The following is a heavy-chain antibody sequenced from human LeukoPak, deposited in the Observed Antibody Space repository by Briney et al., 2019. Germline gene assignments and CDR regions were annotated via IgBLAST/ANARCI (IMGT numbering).Heavy chain of an antibody. J-gene: IGHJ4*02. CDR2: IYWNDDR. V-gene: IGHV2-5*01. Sequence: SGPTLVNPTQTLTLTCTFSWFSLSTSGVGVGWIRQPPEKALECLALIYWNDDRRYSPSLKNRLTITKDTSKNQVVLTMTNMDPVDTATYYCAQFYNSGRSFDYWGQGTLVTVSS. D-gene: IGHD6-19*01. CDR1: WFSLSTSGVG. CDR3: AQFYNSGRSFDY.